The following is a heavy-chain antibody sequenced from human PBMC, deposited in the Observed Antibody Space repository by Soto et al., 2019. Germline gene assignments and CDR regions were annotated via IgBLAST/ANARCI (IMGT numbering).Heavy chain of an antibody. Sequence: GGSLRLSCAASGFTFSNAWINWVRQTPGRGLEWVGRVKSKNDGGTTDFAAPVKGRFAISRDDSKNTLYLQMNSLKTEDTAVYYCTTAYWNYDVYYYYYYMDVWGKGTTVTVSS. V-gene: IGHV3-15*07. CDR1: GFTFSNAW. J-gene: IGHJ6*03. D-gene: IGHD1-7*01. CDR3: TTAYWNYDVYYYYYYMDV. CDR2: VKSKNDGGTT.